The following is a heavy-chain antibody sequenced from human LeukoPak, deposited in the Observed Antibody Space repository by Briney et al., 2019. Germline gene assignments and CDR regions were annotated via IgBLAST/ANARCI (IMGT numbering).Heavy chain of an antibody. CDR1: GFTFTTHG. J-gene: IGHJ4*02. Sequence: PGGSLRLSCAASGFTFTTHGMHWVRQAPGKGLEGVAAISYDGDSKYYADSVKGRFTISRDNSRNTVDLQMNSLRAEDTALYYCAKAWGYGYGYLDYWGQGTLVTVSS. D-gene: IGHD5-18*01. CDR3: AKAWGYGYGYLDY. V-gene: IGHV3-30*18. CDR2: ISYDGDSK.